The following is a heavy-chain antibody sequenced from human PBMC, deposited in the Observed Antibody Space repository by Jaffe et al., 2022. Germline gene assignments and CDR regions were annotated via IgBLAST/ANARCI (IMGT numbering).Heavy chain of an antibody. V-gene: IGHV1-46*01. CDR2: INPSGGST. CDR1: GYTFTSYY. Sequence: QVQLVQSGAEVKKPGASVKVSCKASGYTFTSYYMHWVRQAPGQGLEWMGIINPSGGSTSYAQKFQGRVTMTRDTSTSTVYMELSSLRSEDTAVYYCARDPPRTYYYGSGFDYWGQGTLVTVSS. CDR3: ARDPPRTYYYGSGFDY. D-gene: IGHD3-10*01. J-gene: IGHJ4*02.